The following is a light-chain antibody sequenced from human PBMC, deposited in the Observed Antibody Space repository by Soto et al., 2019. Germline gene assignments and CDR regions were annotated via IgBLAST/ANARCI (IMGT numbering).Light chain of an antibody. V-gene: IGKV3D-15*01. J-gene: IGKJ1*01. CDR2: GAS. Sequence: IVVTASPSTLSVSPGETATLSCRASLRLSTNLAWYQQRPGQAPRLLIYGASTRATGIPARFSGSGSGTEFTLTISSLQSEDFAVYYCQQYYNWPRPFGQGTKVDIK. CDR1: LRLSTN. CDR3: QQYYNWPRP.